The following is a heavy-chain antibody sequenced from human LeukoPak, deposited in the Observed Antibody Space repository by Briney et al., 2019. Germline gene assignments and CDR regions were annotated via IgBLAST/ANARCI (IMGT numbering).Heavy chain of an antibody. CDR3: VREGTTHAGVDQ. Sequence: SETLSLTCTVSGVSISTYYWSWIRQPPGKGLEWLGYIYSSGSTYYNPSLKSRVTISVDTSKKQFSLKLSSVTAADTAVYYCVREGTTHAGVDQWGQGTLVTVSS. CDR1: GVSISTYY. J-gene: IGHJ4*02. D-gene: IGHD1-14*01. CDR2: IYSSGST. V-gene: IGHV4-59*01.